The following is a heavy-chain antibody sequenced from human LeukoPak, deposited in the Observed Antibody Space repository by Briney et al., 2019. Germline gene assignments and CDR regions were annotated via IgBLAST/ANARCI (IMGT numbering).Heavy chain of an antibody. D-gene: IGHD2-21*02. J-gene: IGHJ6*03. CDR3: ARTSCGGDCYEDYYYYYYMDV. CDR2: IIPIFGTA. Sequence: ASVKVSCKVSGYTLTELSMHWVRQAPGQGLEWMGGIIPIFGTANYAQKFQGRVTITADKSTSTAYMELSSLRSEDTAVYYCARTSCGGDCYEDYYYYYYMDVWGKGTTVTVSS. V-gene: IGHV1-69*06. CDR1: GYTLTELS.